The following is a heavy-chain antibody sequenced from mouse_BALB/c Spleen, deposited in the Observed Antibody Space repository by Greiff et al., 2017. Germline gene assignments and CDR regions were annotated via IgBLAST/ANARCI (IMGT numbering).Heavy chain of an antibody. CDR3: ASPGAYGNYGAWFAY. CDR1: GFTFSSFG. D-gene: IGHD2-1*01. J-gene: IGHJ3*01. Sequence: EVKLVESGGGLVQPGGSRKLSCAASGFTFSSFGMHWVRQAPEKGLEWVAYISSCSSTIYYADTVKGRFTISRDNPKNTLFLQMTSLRSEDTAMYYLASPGAYGNYGAWFAYWGQRTLVTVSA. CDR2: ISSCSSTI. V-gene: IGHV5-17*02.